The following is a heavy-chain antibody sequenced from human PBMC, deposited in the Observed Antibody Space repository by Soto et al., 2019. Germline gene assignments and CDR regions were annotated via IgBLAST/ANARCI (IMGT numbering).Heavy chain of an antibody. CDR3: ARLNTIFGSYYYYGMDV. V-gene: IGHV4-34*01. CDR2: INHSGST. D-gene: IGHD3-3*01. J-gene: IGHJ6*02. CDR1: GGSFSGYY. Sequence: SETLSLTCAVYGGSFSGYYWSWIRQPPGKGLEWIGEINHSGSTNYNPSLKSRVTISVDTSKNQFSLKLSSVTAADTAVYYCARLNTIFGSYYYYGMDVWAKGPRSPSP.